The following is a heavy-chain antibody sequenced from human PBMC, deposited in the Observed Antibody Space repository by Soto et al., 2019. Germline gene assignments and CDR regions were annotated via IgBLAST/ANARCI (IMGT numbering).Heavy chain of an antibody. Sequence: EVQLVESGGGLVQPGGSLRLSCAASGFTFSSYNMNWVRQAPGKGLEWISDISLSSSTIFYADSVKGGFTISRDNAKNSLYLQMNSLRAEDTAVYYCARDSRNYYYYMDVWGKGTTVTVSS. J-gene: IGHJ6*03. CDR1: GFTFSSYN. V-gene: IGHV3-48*01. CDR3: ARDSRNYYYYMDV. CDR2: ISLSSSTI.